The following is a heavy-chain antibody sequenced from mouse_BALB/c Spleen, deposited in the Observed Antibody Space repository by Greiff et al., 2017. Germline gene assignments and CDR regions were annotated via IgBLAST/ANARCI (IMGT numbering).Heavy chain of an antibody. CDR3: ARGNYYGSREFAY. CDR2: ISYSGST. Sequence: EVQRVESGPGLVKPSQSLSLTCTVTGYSITSDYAWNWIRQFPGNKLEWMGYISYSGSTSYNPSLKSRISITRDTSKNQFFLQLNSVTTEDTATYYCARGNYYGSREFAYWGQGTLVTVSA. D-gene: IGHD1-1*01. J-gene: IGHJ3*01. V-gene: IGHV3-2*02. CDR1: GYSITSDYA.